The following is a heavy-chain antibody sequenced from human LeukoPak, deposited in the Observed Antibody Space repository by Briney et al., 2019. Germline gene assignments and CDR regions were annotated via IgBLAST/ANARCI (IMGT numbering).Heavy chain of an antibody. CDR2: ISGSGNNR. CDR1: GFTFSNYA. Sequence: PGGSLRLSCAASGFTFSNYAMNWVRQAPGKGLEWVSVISGSGNNRYYADSVKGRFTISRDNAKNSLYLQMNSLRAEDTAVYYCARDLPWYYGSGSYMDVWGKGTTVTISS. V-gene: IGHV3-23*01. J-gene: IGHJ6*03. D-gene: IGHD3-10*01. CDR3: ARDLPWYYGSGSYMDV.